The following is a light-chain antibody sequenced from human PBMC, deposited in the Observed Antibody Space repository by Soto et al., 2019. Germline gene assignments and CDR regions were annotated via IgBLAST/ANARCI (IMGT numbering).Light chain of an antibody. CDR2: DAS. J-gene: IGKJ1*01. CDR3: QQYNSYPWT. Sequence: DIQMTQSPSTLSASVGDRVTITCRASPSISSWLAWYQQKPGKAPKLLIYDASSLESGVTSRFSGSGSGTEFTLTISSLQPDDFATYYCQQYNSYPWTFGQGTKVEIK. CDR1: PSISSW. V-gene: IGKV1-5*01.